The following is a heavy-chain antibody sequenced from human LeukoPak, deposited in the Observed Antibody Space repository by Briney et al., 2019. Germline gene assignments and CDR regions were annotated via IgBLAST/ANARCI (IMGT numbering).Heavy chain of an antibody. CDR1: GFIFSSYG. J-gene: IGHJ4*02. D-gene: IGHD4-17*01. Sequence: PGRSQRLSCAASGFIFSSYGMHWVRQAPGKGLDWVAVISYDGRNKYYVDSVKGRFTISRDNSKNTVYLQMDSLRADDTAVYYCTKARPPYGDYTYYFDHWGQGALVTVSS. CDR3: TKARPPYGDYTYYFDH. V-gene: IGHV3-30*18. CDR2: ISYDGRNK.